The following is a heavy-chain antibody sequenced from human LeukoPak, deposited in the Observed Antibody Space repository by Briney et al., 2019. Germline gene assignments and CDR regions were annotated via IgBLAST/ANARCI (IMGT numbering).Heavy chain of an antibody. CDR2: TYYRSKWYN. J-gene: IGHJ6*04. V-gene: IGHV6-1*01. CDR3: ARGYDILTGYYVDYYYYGMDV. CDR1: GDSVSSNSAA. D-gene: IGHD3-9*01. Sequence: SQTLSLTCAISGDSVSSNSAACNWIRQSPSRGLEWLGRTYYRSKWYNDYAVSVKSRITINPNTSKNQSSLQLSSVTPEDTAVYYCARGYDILTGYYVDYYYYGMDVWGKGTTVTVSS.